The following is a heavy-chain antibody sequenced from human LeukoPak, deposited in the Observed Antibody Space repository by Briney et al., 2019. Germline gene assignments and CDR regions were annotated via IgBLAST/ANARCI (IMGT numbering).Heavy chain of an antibody. CDR3: ARDYDSSGYQPPDY. D-gene: IGHD3-22*01. CDR1: GYTFIGYY. V-gene: IGHV1-2*02. CDR2: INPSSGCT. Sequence: ASVKVSFKASGYTFIGYYMHWVRQAPGQGREWMGLINPSSGCTNYAQKFQGRVTMTRDTSASTAYMELSRLISDDTAVYYCARDYDSSGYQPPDYWGQGTLVTVSS. J-gene: IGHJ4*02.